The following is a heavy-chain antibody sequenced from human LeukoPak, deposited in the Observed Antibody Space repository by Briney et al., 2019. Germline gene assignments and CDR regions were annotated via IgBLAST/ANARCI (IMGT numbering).Heavy chain of an antibody. J-gene: IGHJ3*02. V-gene: IGHV1-2*02. CDR2: IYPNSGDT. CDR1: GYTFTGYY. Sequence: ASVKVSCKASGYTFTGYYIHWVRQAPGQGLEWMAWIYPNSGDTNYAHKFQGGVTMTRDTSITTAYMELSRLRSDDTAVYYCARSNSNAFDIWGQGTMVTVSS. CDR3: ARSNSNAFDI. D-gene: IGHD1-1*01.